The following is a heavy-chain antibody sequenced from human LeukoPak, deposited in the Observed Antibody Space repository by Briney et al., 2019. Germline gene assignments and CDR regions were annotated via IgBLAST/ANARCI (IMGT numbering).Heavy chain of an antibody. CDR3: AGSSGYYYAAFDI. CDR2: IIPIFGTA. CDR1: GGTFSSYA. Sequence: SVKVSCKASGGTFSSYAISWVRQAPGQGLEWMGGIIPIFGTANYAQKFQGRVTITADESTSTAYMELSSLRSEDTAVYYCAGSSGYYYAAFDIWGQGTMVTVSS. J-gene: IGHJ3*02. D-gene: IGHD3-22*01. V-gene: IGHV1-69*13.